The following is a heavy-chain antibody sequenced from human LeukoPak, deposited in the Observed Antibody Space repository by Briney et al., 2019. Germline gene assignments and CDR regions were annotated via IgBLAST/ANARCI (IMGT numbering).Heavy chain of an antibody. D-gene: IGHD3-22*01. J-gene: IGHJ4*02. CDR3: ASNTGSDSSGYAY. Sequence: ASVNVSCKASGYTFTSYGISWVRQAPGQGLEWMGWISAYNGDTNYAQKLQDRVTMSTDTSTRTAYMELRSLRSDDTAVYYCASNTGSDSSGYAYWGQGTLVTVSS. V-gene: IGHV1-18*01. CDR2: ISAYNGDT. CDR1: GYTFTSYG.